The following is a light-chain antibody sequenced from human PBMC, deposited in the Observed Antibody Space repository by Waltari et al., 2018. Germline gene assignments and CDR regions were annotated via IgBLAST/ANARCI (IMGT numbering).Light chain of an antibody. J-gene: IGKJ3*01. CDR1: QSISSY. CDR3: QQSYSTLIT. Sequence: DIQMTQSPSSLSASVGDRVTITCRASQSISSYLNWYQQKPGKAPKLLIYAASSLQSGVPSRFSGSGSGTDFTLTISSLQPEDCATYYCQQSYSTLITFGPGTKVDIK. V-gene: IGKV1-39*01. CDR2: AAS.